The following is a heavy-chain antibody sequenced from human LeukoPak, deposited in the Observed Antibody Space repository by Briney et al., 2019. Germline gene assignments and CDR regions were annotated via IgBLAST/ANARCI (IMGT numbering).Heavy chain of an antibody. CDR3: TRDWGRDGYNNFDS. Sequence: SETLSLTCTVSGGSISNSYWNWIRQPPGKGLEWIGYIYYSGSTNYNPSLKSRVTISVDTSKNQFSLKLSSVTAADTAVYYCTRDWGRDGYNNFDSWGQGTLVTVSS. J-gene: IGHJ4*02. D-gene: IGHD5-24*01. V-gene: IGHV4-59*01. CDR2: IYYSGST. CDR1: GGSISNSY.